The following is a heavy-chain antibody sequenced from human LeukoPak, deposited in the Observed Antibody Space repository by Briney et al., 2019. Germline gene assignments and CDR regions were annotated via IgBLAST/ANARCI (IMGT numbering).Heavy chain of an antibody. CDR1: GFTFDNYG. Sequence: PGGSLRLSCAASGFTFDNYGMSWVRQAPGKGLEWVSYISSSGSTIYYADSVKGRFTISRDNAKNSLYLQMNSLRAEDTAVYYCAGRTVVTPELLDYWGQGTLVTVSS. CDR3: AGRTVVTPELLDY. D-gene: IGHD4-23*01. V-gene: IGHV3-48*03. J-gene: IGHJ4*02. CDR2: ISSSGSTI.